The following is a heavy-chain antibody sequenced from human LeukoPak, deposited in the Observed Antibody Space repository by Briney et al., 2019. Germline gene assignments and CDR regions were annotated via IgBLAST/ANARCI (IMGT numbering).Heavy chain of an antibody. CDR1: GFTFSSYW. J-gene: IGHJ5*02. D-gene: IGHD2-2*01. CDR2: IKQDGSEK. CDR3: ARQAGYCSSTSCLEYWFDP. Sequence: GGSLRLSCAASGFTFSSYWMSWVRQAPGKGLEWVANIKQDGSEKYYVDSVKGRFTISRDNAKNSLYLQMNSLRAEDTAVYYCARQAGYCSSTSCLEYWFDPWGQGTLVTVSS. V-gene: IGHV3-7*01.